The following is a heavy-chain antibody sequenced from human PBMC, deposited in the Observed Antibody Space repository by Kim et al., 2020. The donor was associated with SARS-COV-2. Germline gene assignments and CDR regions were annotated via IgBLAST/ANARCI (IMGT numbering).Heavy chain of an antibody. Sequence: SETLSLTCAVYGGSFSGYYWSWIRQPPGKGLEWIGEINHSGSTNYNPSLKSRVTISVDTSKNQFSLKLSSVTAADTAVYYCARAGGIPYYAFDIWGQGTMVTVSS. CDR3: ARAGGIPYYAFDI. J-gene: IGHJ3*02. D-gene: IGHD6-13*01. CDR1: GGSFSGYY. V-gene: IGHV4-34*01. CDR2: INHSGST.